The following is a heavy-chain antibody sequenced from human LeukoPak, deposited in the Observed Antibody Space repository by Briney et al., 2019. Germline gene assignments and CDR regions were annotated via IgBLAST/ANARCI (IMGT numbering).Heavy chain of an antibody. D-gene: IGHD1-26*01. J-gene: IGHJ3*02. Sequence: GGSLRLSCAASGFTFSSYEMNWVRQAPGKGLEWVSYISGSGGSIYYADSVKGRFTISRDNAKNSLYPQMNSLRAEDTAVYYCAREGGGDAFDIWGQGTLVTVSS. CDR3: AREGGGDAFDI. CDR1: GFTFSSYE. CDR2: ISGSGGSI. V-gene: IGHV3-48*03.